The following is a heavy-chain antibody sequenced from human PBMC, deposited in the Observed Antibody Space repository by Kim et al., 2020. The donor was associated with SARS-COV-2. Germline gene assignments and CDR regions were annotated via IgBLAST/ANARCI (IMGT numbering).Heavy chain of an antibody. CDR1: GGSFSGYY. CDR3: SRGYSYGNKYYYYYYMDV. Sequence: SETLSLNCAVYGGSFSGYYWSWIRQPPGKGLEWIGEINHSGSTNYNPSLKSRVTISVDTSKYQFSLKLSSVTAADTAVYYCSRGYSYGNKYYYYYYMDVWGKGTTVTVSS. V-gene: IGHV4-34*01. D-gene: IGHD5-18*01. J-gene: IGHJ6*03. CDR2: INHSGST.